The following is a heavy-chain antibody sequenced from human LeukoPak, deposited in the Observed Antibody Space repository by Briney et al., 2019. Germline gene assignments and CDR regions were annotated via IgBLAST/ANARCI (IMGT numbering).Heavy chain of an antibody. CDR3: ASSSGHSY. CDR1: GLSLSDYH. CDR2: ISSSDNTI. V-gene: IGHV3-11*01. D-gene: IGHD3-22*01. J-gene: IGHJ4*02. Sequence: GGSLRLSCAASGLSLSDYHMSWIRQAPGKGLEWVSYISSSDNTIYYADSVKGRFTISTDNAKNSLFLQMNSLRAEDTAVYYCASSSGHSYWGQGTLVTVSS.